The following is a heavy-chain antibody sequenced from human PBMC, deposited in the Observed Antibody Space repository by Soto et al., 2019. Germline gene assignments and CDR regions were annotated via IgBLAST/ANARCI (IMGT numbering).Heavy chain of an antibody. CDR2: INGDGSGT. CDR3: VRAEAAAGRALDV. Sequence: EVQLVESGGGLVQPGGSLRLSCAASGFTFSNYWMHWVRQAPGKGLVWVSGINGDGSGTNYADSVKGRFTISRDNANNTLYLQMNSLRVEDTAVYYCVRAEAAAGRALDVWGDGTPVTVSS. J-gene: IGHJ6*04. V-gene: IGHV3-74*01. CDR1: GFTFSNYW. D-gene: IGHD6-13*01.